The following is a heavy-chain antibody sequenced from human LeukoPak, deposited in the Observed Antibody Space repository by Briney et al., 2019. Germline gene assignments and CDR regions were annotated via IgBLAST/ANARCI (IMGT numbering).Heavy chain of an antibody. V-gene: IGHV4-4*09. CDR1: GGSTNDYY. CDR2: IYTDGST. J-gene: IGHJ5*02. Sequence: SETLSLTCSVSGGSTNDYYWNWVRQPPGRGLEWIGYIYTDGSTYYNPSLKSRVTISVVTSKNQFSLKLSSVTAADTAVYYCARLWQNWFDPWGQGTLVTVSS. CDR3: ARLWQNWFDP.